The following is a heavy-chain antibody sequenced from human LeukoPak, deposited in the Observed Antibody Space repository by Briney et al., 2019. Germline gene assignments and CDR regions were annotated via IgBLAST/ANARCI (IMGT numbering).Heavy chain of an antibody. V-gene: IGHV3-15*01. CDR3: TTSSDCEGLFDY. J-gene: IGHJ4*02. Sequence: KPGGSLRLSCAASGFTFRNVWMSWVRQAPGKALEWVGRIKSISDGGTEDYAAPVRGRLTISRDDSKNTLYLQMNSLKTEDTAIYYCTTSSDCEGLFDYWGQGILVTVSS. CDR1: GFTFRNVW. CDR2: IKSISDGGTE. D-gene: IGHD2-21*02.